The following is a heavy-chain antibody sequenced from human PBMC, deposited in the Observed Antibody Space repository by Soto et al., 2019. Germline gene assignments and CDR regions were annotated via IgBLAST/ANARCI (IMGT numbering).Heavy chain of an antibody. CDR3: ATAYPLGRIVVGPSFDP. D-gene: IGHD3-22*01. J-gene: IGHJ5*02. V-gene: IGHV1-24*01. Sequence: QVQLVQSGAEVKKPGASVKVSCKVSGYTLTELSMHWVRQAPGKGLEWMGGFDPEDGETIYAQKFQGRVIMTEDTSTDIAYMELSSLRSEDTAVYYCATAYPLGRIVVGPSFDPWGQGTLVTVSS. CDR2: FDPEDGET. CDR1: GYTLTELS.